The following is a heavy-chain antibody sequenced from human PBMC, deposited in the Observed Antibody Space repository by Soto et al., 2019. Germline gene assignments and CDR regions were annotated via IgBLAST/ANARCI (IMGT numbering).Heavy chain of an antibody. CDR3: ARAPGRIAAPNWLDP. V-gene: IGHV3-21*01. CDR2: IGSRSDYI. CDR1: GFSFSTYS. J-gene: IGHJ5*02. D-gene: IGHD6-6*01. Sequence: EVQLVESGGGLVKPGGSLRLSCAASGFSFSTYSMNWVRQAPGKGLEWVSSIGSRSDYIYYADSVRGRFTISRDNAKNTLYLQMNGLRAEDTALYYCARAPGRIAAPNWLDPWGQGTLVTVSS.